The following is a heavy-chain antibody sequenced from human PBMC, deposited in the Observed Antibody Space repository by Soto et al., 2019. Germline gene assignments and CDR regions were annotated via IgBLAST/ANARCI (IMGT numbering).Heavy chain of an antibody. CDR1: GGSISSSSYY. Sequence: SETLSLTCTVSGGSISSSSYYWGWIRQPPGKGLEWIGSIYYSGSTYYNPSLKSRVTISVDTSKNQFSLKLSSVTAADTAVYYCARLAEGWFDPWGQGTLVTVS. CDR2: IYYSGST. J-gene: IGHJ5*02. CDR3: ARLAEGWFDP. V-gene: IGHV4-39*01.